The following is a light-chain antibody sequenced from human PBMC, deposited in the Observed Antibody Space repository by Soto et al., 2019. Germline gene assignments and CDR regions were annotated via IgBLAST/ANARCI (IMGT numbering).Light chain of an antibody. V-gene: IGLV1-44*01. CDR3: AAWDDSRPGFV. CDR1: SSNIGSNS. J-gene: IGLJ1*01. CDR2: ADN. Sequence: QSALTQPPSASGTPGQRVSISCSGSSSNIGSNSVQWHQQLPGTAPNLLIYADNQRPSGVPDRFSGSKSGTSASLAITGLQSGDEADYYGAAWDDSRPGFVFVTGTKVTVL.